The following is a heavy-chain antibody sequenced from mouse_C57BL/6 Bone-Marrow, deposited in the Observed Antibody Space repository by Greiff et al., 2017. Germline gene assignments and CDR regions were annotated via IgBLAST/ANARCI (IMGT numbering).Heavy chain of an antibody. D-gene: IGHD1-1*01. J-gene: IGHJ2*01. CDR3: TRTKNGSFDY. V-gene: IGHV1-15*01. CDR2: IDPETGGT. Sequence: VQLVESGAELVRPGASVTLSCKASGYTFTDYEMHWVKQTPVHGLEWIGAIDPETGGTAYNQKFKGKAILTADKSSSTAYMELRSLTSEDSAVYYCTRTKNGSFDYWGQGTTLTVSS. CDR1: GYTFTDYE.